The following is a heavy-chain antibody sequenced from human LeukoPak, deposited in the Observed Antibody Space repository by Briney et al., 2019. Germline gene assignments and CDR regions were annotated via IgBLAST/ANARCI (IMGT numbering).Heavy chain of an antibody. J-gene: IGHJ3*02. Sequence: GGSLRLSCAASGFTFSSYAMSWVRQAPGKGLEWVSAISGSGGSTYYADSVKGRFTISRDNSKNTLYLQMHSLRAEDTAVYYCAKDQTWIQLWLPAFDIWGQGTMVTVSS. CDR2: ISGSGGST. D-gene: IGHD5-18*01. CDR3: AKDQTWIQLWLPAFDI. CDR1: GFTFSSYA. V-gene: IGHV3-23*01.